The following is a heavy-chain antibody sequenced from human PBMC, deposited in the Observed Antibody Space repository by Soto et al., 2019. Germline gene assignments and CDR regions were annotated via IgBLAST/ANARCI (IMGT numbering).Heavy chain of an antibody. V-gene: IGHV4-34*01. CDR3: ARGGKQQRLGVYYYYGMDV. CDR2: INHSGST. Sequence: SETLSLTCAVYGGSFSGYYWTWIRQPPGTGLEWIGEINHSGSTNYNPSLKSRVTISVDTSKNQFSLKLTSVTAADTAVYYCARGGKQQRLGVYYYYGMDVWGQGTPVPVSS. D-gene: IGHD3-16*01. CDR1: GGSFSGYY. J-gene: IGHJ6*02.